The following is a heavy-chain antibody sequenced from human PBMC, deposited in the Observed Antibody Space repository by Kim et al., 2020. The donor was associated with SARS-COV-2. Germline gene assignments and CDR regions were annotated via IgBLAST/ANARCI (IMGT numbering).Heavy chain of an antibody. D-gene: IGHD3-22*01. CDR3: ARDPDYYDSSGPFDY. J-gene: IGHJ4*02. Sequence: ADSVKSRFTISRDNSKNTLYLQMNSLRAEDTAVYYCARDPDYYDSSGPFDYWGQGTLVTVSS. V-gene: IGHV3-30*01.